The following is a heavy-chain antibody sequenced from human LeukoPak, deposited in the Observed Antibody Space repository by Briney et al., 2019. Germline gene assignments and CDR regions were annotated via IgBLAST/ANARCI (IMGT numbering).Heavy chain of an antibody. D-gene: IGHD1-14*01. V-gene: IGHV3-33*01. CDR3: ARDGYNDAFDI. Sequence: TGGSLRLSCAESGFALSSSAMHWVRQAPGKGLEWVAVIWYDGSNTYYADSVEGRFTISRDNSKNTLCLQMSSLRAEDTAVYYCARDGYNDAFDIWGQGTMVTVSS. CDR2: IWYDGSNT. CDR1: GFALSSSA. J-gene: IGHJ3*02.